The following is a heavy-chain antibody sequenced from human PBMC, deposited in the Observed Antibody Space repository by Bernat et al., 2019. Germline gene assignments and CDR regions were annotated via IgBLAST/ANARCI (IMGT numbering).Heavy chain of an antibody. CDR2: IYYSGST. J-gene: IGHJ6*02. CDR3: ARDQVPAAIPDYYYYGMDV. V-gene: IGHV4-39*02. Sequence: QLQLQESGPGLVKPSETLSLTCTVSGGSISSSSYYWGWIRQPPGKGLEWIGSIYYSGSTYYNPSLKSRVTISVDTSKNQFSLKLSPVTAADTAVYYCARDQVPAAIPDYYYYGMDVWGQGTTVTVSS. D-gene: IGHD2-2*02. CDR1: GGSISSSSYY.